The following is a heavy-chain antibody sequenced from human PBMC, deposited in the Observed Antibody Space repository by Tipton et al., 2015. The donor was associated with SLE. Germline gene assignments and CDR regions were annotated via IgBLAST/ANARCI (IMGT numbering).Heavy chain of an antibody. CDR3: AKGPMDIVVVPAALDY. CDR1: GFTFSSYS. J-gene: IGHJ4*02. V-gene: IGHV3-21*04. D-gene: IGHD2-2*03. CDR2: ITSSSYYI. Sequence: SLRLSCEVSGFTFSSYSMKWVRQAPGKGLEWVSSITSSSYYIYYADSVRGRFTISRENAENSLYLEMNSLRAEDTALYYCAKGPMDIVVVPAALDYWGQGTLVTVSS.